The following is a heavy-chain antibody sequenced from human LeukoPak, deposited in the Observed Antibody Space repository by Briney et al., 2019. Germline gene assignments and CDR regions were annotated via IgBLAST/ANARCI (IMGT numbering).Heavy chain of an antibody. Sequence: PSETLSLTCAVYGGSFSGYYWSWIRQPPGKWLEWIGEINHSGSPNYNPSLKSRVTISVDTSKNQFSLKLSSVTAADTAVYYCARVRSGSYYVDAFDIWGQGTMVTVSS. D-gene: IGHD1-26*01. J-gene: IGHJ3*02. CDR3: ARVRSGSYYVDAFDI. CDR1: GGSFSGYY. V-gene: IGHV4-34*01. CDR2: INHSGSP.